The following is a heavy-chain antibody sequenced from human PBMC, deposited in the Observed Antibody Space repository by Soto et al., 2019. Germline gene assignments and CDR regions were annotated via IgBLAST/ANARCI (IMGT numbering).Heavy chain of an antibody. D-gene: IGHD3-10*01. CDR1: GVSFNNNG. CDR3: TRVLYYGSGSYSPYGMDV. V-gene: IGHV1-69*01. J-gene: IGHJ6*02. Sequence: QVQLVQSGAEVKQPGSSVKVSCKTSGVSFNNNGIGWVRQAPGHGLEWMGGVSPPFRTSNYARKFQGRISITADASTGTVNMELSSLTSEDTAQYYCTRVLYYGSGSYSPYGMDVWGQGTRVTVSS. CDR2: VSPPFRTS.